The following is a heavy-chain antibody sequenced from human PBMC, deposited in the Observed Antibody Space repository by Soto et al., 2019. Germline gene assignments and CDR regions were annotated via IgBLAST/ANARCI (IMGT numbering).Heavy chain of an antibody. CDR3: ARRGSGYYYFGY. J-gene: IGHJ4*02. CDR1: GGSISSSNYY. Sequence: KPSETLSLTCTVSGGSISSSNYYWGWIRQPPGKGLEWIGSIYYSGSTYYNPSLKSRVTISIDTSKNQFSLKLSSVTAADTAVYYCARRGSGYYYFGYWGQGTLVTVSS. CDR2: IYYSGST. V-gene: IGHV4-39*01. D-gene: IGHD6-25*01.